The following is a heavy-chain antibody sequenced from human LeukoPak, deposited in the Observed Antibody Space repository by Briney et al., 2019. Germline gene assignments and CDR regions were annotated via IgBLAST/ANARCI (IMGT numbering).Heavy chain of an antibody. J-gene: IGHJ4*02. CDR2: IYAGGRT. CDR3: AKLYNGSYYS. D-gene: IGHD1-26*01. Sequence: PGGSLRLSCAASGFTVSSNYMSWVRQVPGKGLEWVSIIYAGGRTYFPDSVKGRFTISRDNSQNMLCLQLNSLRAEDTAVYYCAKLYNGSYYSWGQGTLVTVSS. V-gene: IGHV3-53*01. CDR1: GFTVSSNY.